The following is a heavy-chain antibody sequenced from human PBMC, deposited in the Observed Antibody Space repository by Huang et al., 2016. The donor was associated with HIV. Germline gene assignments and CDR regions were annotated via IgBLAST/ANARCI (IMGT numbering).Heavy chain of an antibody. Sequence: EVQLVQSGAVVKKPGESLKISCKGSGYTFNGYWIGWVRQMPGKGLEWMGSISPGYSDTTYSPSCQGKVTISADKSISTAYLQWSGLKASDTAMYYCARQGVGDFVVEPTGLGAFDIWGQGTMVTVSS. CDR2: ISPGYSDT. D-gene: IGHD2-2*01. CDR1: GYTFNGYW. CDR3: ARQGVGDFVVEPTGLGAFDI. V-gene: IGHV5-51*01. J-gene: IGHJ3*02.